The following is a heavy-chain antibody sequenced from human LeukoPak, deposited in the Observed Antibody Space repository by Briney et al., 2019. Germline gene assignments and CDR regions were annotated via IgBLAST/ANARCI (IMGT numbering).Heavy chain of an antibody. CDR3: ARTNNVFYYFDY. V-gene: IGHV4-34*01. J-gene: IGHJ4*02. D-gene: IGHD1/OR15-1a*01. Sequence: SETLSLTCTVSGXSVSRGGYYWSWIRQPPGKGLEWIGEINHRGSTNYNPSLKSRVTTSVDTSKNQFSLKLSSVTAADTAVYSCARTNNVFYYFDYWGQGTLVTVSS. CDR1: GXSVSRGGYY. CDR2: INHRGST.